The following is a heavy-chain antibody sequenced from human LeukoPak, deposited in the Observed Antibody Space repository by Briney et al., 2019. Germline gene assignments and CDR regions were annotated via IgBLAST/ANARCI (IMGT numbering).Heavy chain of an antibody. CDR2: ISNDGSTE. D-gene: IGHD3-3*01. J-gene: IGHJ4*02. CDR3: ARGRSYYTDAPIDY. V-gene: IGHV3-30*04. CDR1: GFIISNSA. Sequence: RGSLRLSCAVSGFIISNSALHWVRQAPGKGLEWVAAISNDGSTEDYADSVKGRFTISRDNSKNTLYVQMNTLRAEDTAVYYCARGRSYYTDAPIDYWGRGTLVTVSS.